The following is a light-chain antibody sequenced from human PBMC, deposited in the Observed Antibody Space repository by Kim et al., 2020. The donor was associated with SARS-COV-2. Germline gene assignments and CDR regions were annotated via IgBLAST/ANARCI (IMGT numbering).Light chain of an antibody. CDR2: YDD. Sequence: QRVTISCSGSSSNIGNNAVSWYQQLPGKAPRLVVYYDDLRPSGVSDRFSGSKSGTSACLDISGLQTEDEGDYDGAAWDDSLNAVIFGGWTQLTVL. V-gene: IGLV1-36*01. CDR3: AAWDDSLNAVI. J-gene: IGLJ2*01. CDR1: SSNIGNNA.